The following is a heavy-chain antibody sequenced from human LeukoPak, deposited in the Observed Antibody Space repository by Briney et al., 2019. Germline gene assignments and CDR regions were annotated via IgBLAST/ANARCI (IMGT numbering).Heavy chain of an antibody. CDR2: INHSGST. CDR1: GGSFSGYY. V-gene: IGHV4-34*01. J-gene: IGHJ6*02. Sequence: SQTLSLTCAVYGGSFSGYYWSWIRQPPGKGLEWIGEINHSGSTNYNPSLKSRVTISVDTSKNQFSLKLSSVTAADTAVYYCARGQYSYGYRYYYYGMDVWGQGTTVTVSS. CDR3: ARGQYSYGYRYYYYGMDV. D-gene: IGHD5-18*01.